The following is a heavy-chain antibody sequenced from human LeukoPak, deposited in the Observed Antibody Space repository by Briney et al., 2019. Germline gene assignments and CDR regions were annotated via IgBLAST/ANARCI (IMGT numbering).Heavy chain of an antibody. J-gene: IGHJ6*02. CDR1: GGSFSGYY. D-gene: IGHD3-10*01. CDR3: ARGRHGSGSYYSFYYYGMDV. V-gene: IGHV4-34*01. Sequence: PSETLPLTCAVYGGSFSGYYWSWIRQPPGKGLEWIGEINHSGSTNYNPSLKSRVTISVDTSKNQFSLKLSSVTAADTAVYYCARGRHGSGSYYSFYYYGMDVWGQGTTVTVSS. CDR2: INHSGST.